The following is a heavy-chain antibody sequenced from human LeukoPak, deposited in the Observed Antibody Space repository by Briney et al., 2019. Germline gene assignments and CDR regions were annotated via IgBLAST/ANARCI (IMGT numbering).Heavy chain of an antibody. D-gene: IGHD3-10*01. CDR1: GGSISSYY. J-gene: IGHJ4*02. V-gene: IGHV4-34*01. CDR3: ARAKYYYGSGSSRSPYYFDY. CDR2: INHSGST. Sequence: SETLSLTCTVSGGSISSYYWSWIRQPPGKGLEWIGEINHSGSTNYNPSLKSRVTISVDTSKNQFSLKLSSVTAADTAVYYCARAKYYYGSGSSRSPYYFDYWGQGTLVTVSS.